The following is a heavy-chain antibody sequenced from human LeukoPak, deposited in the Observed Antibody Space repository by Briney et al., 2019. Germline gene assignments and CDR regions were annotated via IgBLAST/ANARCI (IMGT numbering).Heavy chain of an antibody. V-gene: IGHV4-39*01. J-gene: IGHJ3*01. Sequence: SEILSLTCTVSGGSISSSSYYWGWVRQPPGKGLEWIGSIYYSGSTYYNPSLKSRVTISVDTSKNQFSLKLSSVTAADTAVYYCARQDYGGRRAFDVWGQGTMVTVSS. CDR1: GGSISSSSYY. D-gene: IGHD4-23*01. CDR3: ARQDYGGRRAFDV. CDR2: IYYSGST.